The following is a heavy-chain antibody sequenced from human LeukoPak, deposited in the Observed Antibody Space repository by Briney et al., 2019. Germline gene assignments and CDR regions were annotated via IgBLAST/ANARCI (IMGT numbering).Heavy chain of an antibody. CDR3: ARADSGDDYDSSGYFVD. J-gene: IGHJ4*02. CDR1: GGSPSGGVYY. Sequence: SETLSLTCTVSGGSPSGGVYYWSWIRQPPGKGVGWVVYIYYSGGTYYNPSLKSRVTISVDTSKNQFSLKLSSVTAADTAVYYCARADSGDDYDSSGYFVDWGQGTLVTVSS. V-gene: IGHV4-30-4*01. D-gene: IGHD3-22*01. CDR2: IYYSGGT.